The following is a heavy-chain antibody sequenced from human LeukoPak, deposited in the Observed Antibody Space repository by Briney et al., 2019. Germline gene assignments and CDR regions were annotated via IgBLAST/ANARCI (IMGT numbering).Heavy chain of an antibody. Sequence: GGSLRLSCAASGFTVSSDYMSWVRQAPGKGLEWVSVTYTGGSTYYADSVKGRFTISRDNSKNTLYLQMNSLRAEDTAVYYCASLYDSSGYYKDYWGQGTLVTVSS. V-gene: IGHV3-66*01. D-gene: IGHD3-22*01. J-gene: IGHJ4*02. CDR3: ASLYDSSGYYKDY. CDR1: GFTVSSDY. CDR2: TYTGGST.